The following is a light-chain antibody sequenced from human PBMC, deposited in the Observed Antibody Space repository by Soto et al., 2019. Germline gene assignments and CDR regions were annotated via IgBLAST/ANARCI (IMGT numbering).Light chain of an antibody. CDR1: QSVSGNY. CDR3: YQDDRKTWT. Sequence: QSLGPLSLAPGQADTLSCRASQSVSGNYLAWYQQKPGQSPRLVIYDASSRATGIPDRFSGSGSGTDFTLTISRLEPEEFAVYFCYQDDRKTWTFAQGTKVDIK. CDR2: DAS. J-gene: IGKJ1*01. V-gene: IGKV3-20*01.